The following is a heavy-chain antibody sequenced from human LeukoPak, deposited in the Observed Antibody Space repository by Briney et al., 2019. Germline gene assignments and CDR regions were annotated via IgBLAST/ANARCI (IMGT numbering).Heavy chain of an antibody. J-gene: IGHJ6*03. CDR2: IYPGDSDT. CDR3: ARLGGAARPPYYYYYMDV. V-gene: IGHV5-51*01. CDR1: GYSFTSYW. Sequence: GESLKISCKGSGYSFTSYWIGWVRQMPGKGLEWKGIIYPGDSDTRYSPSFQGQVTISADKSISTAYLQWSSLKASDTAMYYCARLGGAARPPYYYYYMDVWGKGNTVTVSS. D-gene: IGHD6-6*01.